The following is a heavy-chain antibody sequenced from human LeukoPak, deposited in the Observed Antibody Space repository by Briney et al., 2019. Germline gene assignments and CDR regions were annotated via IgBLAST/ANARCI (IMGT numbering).Heavy chain of an antibody. D-gene: IGHD4-11*01. Sequence: PSETLSLTCTVSGGSISSSSYYWGWIRQPPGKGLEWIGSIYYSGSTYYNPSLKSRVTISVDTSKNQFSLKLSSVAAADTAVYYCAIGARYDYSNDYWGQGTLVTVSS. J-gene: IGHJ4*02. CDR2: IYYSGST. CDR1: GGSISSSSYY. V-gene: IGHV4-39*07. CDR3: AIGARYDYSNDY.